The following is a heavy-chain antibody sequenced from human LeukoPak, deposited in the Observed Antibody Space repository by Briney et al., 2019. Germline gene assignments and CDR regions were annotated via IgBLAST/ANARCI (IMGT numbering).Heavy chain of an antibody. D-gene: IGHD6-19*01. V-gene: IGHV3-23*01. J-gene: IGHJ6*02. Sequence: PGGSLRLSCAASGFTFSSYAMSWVRQAPGTGLEWVSAISGSGGSTYYADSVKGRFTISRDNSKNTLYLQMNSLRAEDTAVYYCAKSLYSSGSSGSYHYYYGMDVWGQGTTVTVSS. CDR2: ISGSGGST. CDR3: AKSLYSSGSSGSYHYYYGMDV. CDR1: GFTFSSYA.